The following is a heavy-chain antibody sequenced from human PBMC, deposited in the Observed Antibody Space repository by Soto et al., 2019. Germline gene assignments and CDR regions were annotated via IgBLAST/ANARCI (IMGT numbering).Heavy chain of an antibody. CDR3: ARRGYGSRWPNVYMDV. J-gene: IGHJ6*03. CDR2: IRNNGAHT. V-gene: IGHV3-64*01. CDR1: GFTFSNYE. D-gene: IGHD6-13*01. Sequence: EAQLVESGGGLVQPGGSLRLSCAASGFTFSNYEMHWVRQAPGKGLEYVSGIRNNGAHTDYAKSVKGRFTISSDNSENTLYLQMGSLRAEDMALYYCARRGYGSRWPNVYMDVWGKGTTVTVSS.